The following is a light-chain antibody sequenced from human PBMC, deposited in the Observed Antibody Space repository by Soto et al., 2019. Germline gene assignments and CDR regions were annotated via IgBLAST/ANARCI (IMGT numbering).Light chain of an antibody. J-gene: IGKJ2*01. V-gene: IGKV3-20*01. CDR2: GQS. CDR3: QESFSPLYT. Sequence: EIVLTQSPGTLYLSPGERATLSCRASQSVNLNYLAWYEQRPGQAPRLLIYGQSRRASGIPDRFSGGGSGTDFTLTINSLQPEDFATYYCQESFSPLYTFGRGTMLDI. CDR1: QSVNLNY.